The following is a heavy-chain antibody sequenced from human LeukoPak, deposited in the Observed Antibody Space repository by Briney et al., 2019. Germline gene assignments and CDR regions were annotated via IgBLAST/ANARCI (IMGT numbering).Heavy chain of an antibody. V-gene: IGHV4-38-2*01. CDR3: ARTVVAATNWFDP. J-gene: IGHJ5*02. D-gene: IGHD2-15*01. CDR1: GDSISSHY. Sequence: SETLSLTCGVSGDSISSHYWGWIRQPPGKGLEWIGTIYHSGITYYNPSLKSRVTISVDTSKNQFSLKLSSVTAADTAVYYCARTVVAATNWFDPWGQGTPVTVSS. CDR2: IYHSGIT.